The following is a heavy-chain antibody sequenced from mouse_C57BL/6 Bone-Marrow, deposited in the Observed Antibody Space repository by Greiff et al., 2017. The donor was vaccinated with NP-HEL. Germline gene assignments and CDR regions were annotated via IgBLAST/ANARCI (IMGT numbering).Heavy chain of an antibody. V-gene: IGHV5-17*01. CDR2: ICSGSSTI. CDR3: ARSRVARYFDV. D-gene: IGHD1-1*02. Sequence: DVMLVESGGGLVKPGGSLKLSCAASGFTFSDYGMHWVRQAPEKGLEWVTYICSGSSTIYYADTVKGRFTISRDNAKNTLFLQMTSLRSEDTAMYYCARSRVARYFDVWGTGTTVTVSS. J-gene: IGHJ1*03. CDR1: GFTFSDYG.